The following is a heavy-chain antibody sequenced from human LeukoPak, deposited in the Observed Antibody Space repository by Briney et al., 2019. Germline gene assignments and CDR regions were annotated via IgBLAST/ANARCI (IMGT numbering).Heavy chain of an antibody. CDR3: ARRSLSSLSYYFDY. V-gene: IGHV5-51*01. J-gene: IGHJ4*02. CDR2: IYPGDSDT. Sequence: GESLKISCKGSGYSFTSYWIGWVLQMPGKGLEWMVIIYPGDSDTRYSPSFQGQVTISADKSISTAYLQWSSLKASDTAMYYCARRSLSSLSYYFDYWGQGTLVTVSS. D-gene: IGHD6-6*01. CDR1: GYSFTSYW.